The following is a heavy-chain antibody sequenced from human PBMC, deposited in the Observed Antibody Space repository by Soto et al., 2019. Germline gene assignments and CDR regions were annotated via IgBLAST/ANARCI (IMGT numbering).Heavy chain of an antibody. V-gene: IGHV3-30*18. CDR3: AKVTDSSGWYPYYCGMDV. CDR1: GFTVSNYG. J-gene: IGHJ6*02. D-gene: IGHD6-19*01. Sequence: GGSLRLSCAASGFTVSNYGMHWVRQAPGKGLAWVAVISYDGSKKYYADAVKGRFTISRDNSKNTLYLQMNSLRAEDTAVCYCAKVTDSSGWYPYYCGMDVWGQGTTVTVSS. CDR2: ISYDGSKK.